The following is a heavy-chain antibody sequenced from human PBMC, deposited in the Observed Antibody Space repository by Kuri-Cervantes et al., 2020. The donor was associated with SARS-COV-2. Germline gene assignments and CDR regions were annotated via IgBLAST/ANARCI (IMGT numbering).Heavy chain of an antibody. CDR3: ARVKIAGACDY. D-gene: IGHD2-15*01. CDR2: IYHSGST. Sequence: SETLSLTCTVSGGSISSGGYYWSWIRQPPGKGLEWIGYIYHSGSTYYSPSLKSRVTISVDRSKNQFSLKLSSVTAADTAVYYCARVKIAGACDYWGQGTLVTVSS. CDR1: GGSISSGGYY. J-gene: IGHJ4*02. V-gene: IGHV4-30-2*01.